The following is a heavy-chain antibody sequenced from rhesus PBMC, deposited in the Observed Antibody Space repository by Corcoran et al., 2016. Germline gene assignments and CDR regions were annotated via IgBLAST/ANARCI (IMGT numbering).Heavy chain of an antibody. Sequence: QVQLQESGPGLVKPSATLSLTCAVSGGSFSSYWRSWIRQPHGKGLEWIGYIYGSSVSTNYNPSLKNRVTISKDASKNQFSLKLSSVTAADTAVYYCARDRANFDYWGQGVLVTVSS. V-gene: IGHV4S18*01. CDR1: GGSFSSYW. J-gene: IGHJ4*01. CDR3: ARDRANFDY. CDR2: IYGSSVST.